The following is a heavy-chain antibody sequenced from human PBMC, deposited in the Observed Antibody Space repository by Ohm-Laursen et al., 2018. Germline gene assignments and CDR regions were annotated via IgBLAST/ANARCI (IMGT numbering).Heavy chain of an antibody. V-gene: IGHV3-48*04. Sequence: SLRLSCAASGFTFSSYSMNWVRQAPGKGLEWVSYISSSGSTIYYADSVKGRFTISRDNAKNSLYLQMNSLRAEDTAVYYCARDPDYGGTDVWGQGTTVTVSS. CDR3: ARDPDYGGTDV. J-gene: IGHJ6*02. CDR2: ISSSGSTI. CDR1: GFTFSSYS.